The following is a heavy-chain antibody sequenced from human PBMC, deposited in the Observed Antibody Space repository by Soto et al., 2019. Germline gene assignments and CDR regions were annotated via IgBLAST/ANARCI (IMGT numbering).Heavy chain of an antibody. CDR1: GGTFSSYA. CDR2: IIPIFGTA. D-gene: IGHD3-22*01. V-gene: IGHV1-69*13. J-gene: IGHJ3*02. CDR3: ARGGYYDSSDAFDI. Sequence: SVKVSCKASGGTFSSYAISWVRQAPGQGLEWMGGIIPIFGTANYAQKFQGRVTITADESTSTAYMELSSLRSEDTAVYYCARGGYYDSSDAFDIWGQGTMVTVS.